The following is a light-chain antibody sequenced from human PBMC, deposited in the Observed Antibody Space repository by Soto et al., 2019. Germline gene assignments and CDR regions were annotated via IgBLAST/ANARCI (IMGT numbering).Light chain of an antibody. CDR3: QQYYSTPRT. CDR1: QRVLYSSNNKNY. J-gene: IGKJ1*01. V-gene: IGKV4-1*01. CDR2: WAS. Sequence: DIVMTQSPDSLAVSLGERPTTNSKSSQRVLYSSNNKNYLAWYQQKPGQPPKLLIYWASTRESGVPDRFSGSGSGTDFTLTISSLQAEDVAVYYCQQYYSTPRTFGQGTKVEIK.